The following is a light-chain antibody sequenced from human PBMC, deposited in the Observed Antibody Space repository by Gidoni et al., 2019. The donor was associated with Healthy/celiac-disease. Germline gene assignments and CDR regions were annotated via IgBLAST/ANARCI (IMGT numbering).Light chain of an antibody. CDR1: QSVSSSY. CDR2: GAS. J-gene: IGKJ1*01. Sequence: SPGTLSLSPGERATLSCRASQSVSSSYLAWYQQKPGQAPRLLIYGASSRATGIPDRFSGSGSGTDFTLTISRLEPEDFAVYYCQQYGSSPHWTFGQGTKVEIK. V-gene: IGKV3-20*01. CDR3: QQYGSSPHWT.